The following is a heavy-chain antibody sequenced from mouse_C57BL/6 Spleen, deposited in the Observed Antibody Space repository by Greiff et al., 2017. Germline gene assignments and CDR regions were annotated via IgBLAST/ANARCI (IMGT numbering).Heavy chain of an antibody. CDR3: ARGYDGYYVFDY. CDR2: FHPYNDDT. CDR1: GYTFTTYP. J-gene: IGHJ2*01. Sequence: VQLVESGAELVKPGASVKMSCKASGYTFTTYPIEWMKQNHGKSLEWIGNFHPYNDDTKYNEKFKGKATLTVEKSSSTVYLELSRLTSDDSAVYYCARGYDGYYVFDYWGQGTTRTVSS. D-gene: IGHD2-3*01. V-gene: IGHV1-47*01.